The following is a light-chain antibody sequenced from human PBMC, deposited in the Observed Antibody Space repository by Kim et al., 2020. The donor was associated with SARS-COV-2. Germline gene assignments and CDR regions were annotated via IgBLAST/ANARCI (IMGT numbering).Light chain of an antibody. V-gene: IGLV1-47*01. CDR1: SSNSGSNY. Sequence: GQRVTSSCSGSSSNSGSNYVYGYQQLPGTAPKLLIDRNSRRPSGVPDRFSGAKSGTSASLAISGLRSEDEADYYCAAWDDSLSGRVFGGGTQLTVL. CDR2: RNS. CDR3: AAWDDSLSGRV. J-gene: IGLJ3*02.